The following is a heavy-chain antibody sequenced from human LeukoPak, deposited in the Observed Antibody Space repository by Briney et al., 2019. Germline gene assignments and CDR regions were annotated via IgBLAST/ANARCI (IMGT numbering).Heavy chain of an antibody. CDR1: GFTFSSYG. CDR2: ISYDGTNK. J-gene: IGHJ4*02. CDR3: AGFDDSSGYYSPVDY. D-gene: IGHD3-22*01. Sequence: GGSLRLSCAASGFTFSSYGMHWVRQAPGKGLEWVALISYDGTNKFYADSVKGRFTISRDNSKNTLYLQMNSLRAEDTAVYYCAGFDDSSGYYSPVDYWGQGTLVTVSS. V-gene: IGHV3-30*03.